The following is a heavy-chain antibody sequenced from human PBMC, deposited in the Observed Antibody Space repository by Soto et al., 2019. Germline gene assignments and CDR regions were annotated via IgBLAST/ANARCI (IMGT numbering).Heavy chain of an antibody. J-gene: IGHJ5*02. V-gene: IGHV1-18*01. D-gene: IGHD3-3*01. CDR1: GYTFTSYG. CDR2: ISAYNGNT. Sequence: ASVKVSCKASGYTFTSYGISWVRQAPGQGLEWMGWISAYNGNTNYAQKLQGRVTMTTDTSTSTAYMELRSLRSDDTAVYYCAAQTLRFLEWSTLFDPWGQGTLVTVSS. CDR3: AAQTLRFLEWSTLFDP.